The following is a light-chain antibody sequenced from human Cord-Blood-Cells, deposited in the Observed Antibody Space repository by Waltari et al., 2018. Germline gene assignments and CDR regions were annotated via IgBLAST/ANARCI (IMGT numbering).Light chain of an antibody. V-gene: IGLV2-14*01. CDR2: DVS. J-gene: IGLJ3*02. CDR1: SSDVGGYNY. CDR3: SPYTSSSTWV. Sequence: QSALTQPASVSGSPGQSITISCTGTSSDVGGYNYVSWYQQHPGKVPKLMIYDVSNRPSGVSNRFSGSKSGNTASLTISGLQAEDEADYYCSPYTSSSTWVFGGGTKLTVL.